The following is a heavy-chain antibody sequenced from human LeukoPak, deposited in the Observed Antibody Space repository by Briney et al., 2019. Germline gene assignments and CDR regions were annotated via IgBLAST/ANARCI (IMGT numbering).Heavy chain of an antibody. V-gene: IGHV3-30*02. D-gene: IGHD3-10*02. J-gene: IGHJ6*04. Sequence: GGSLRLSCAASGFTFSSYGMHWVRQAPGKGLVWVAFIRYDGRNKYYADSVKGRFTISRDNSKSTLYLQMNSLRGEDTAVYYCAELGITMIGGVWGKGTTVTISS. CDR2: IRYDGRNK. CDR1: GFTFSSYG. CDR3: AELGITMIGGV.